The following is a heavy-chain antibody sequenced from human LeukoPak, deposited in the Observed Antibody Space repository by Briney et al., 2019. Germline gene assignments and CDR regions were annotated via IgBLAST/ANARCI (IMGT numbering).Heavy chain of an antibody. Sequence: GGSLRLSCAASGFTFSSYSMNWVRQAPGKGREWVSYTSSSSSTIYYADSVKGRFTISRDNAKNSLYLQMNSLRAEDTAVYYCARDAASIAASWGQGPLVTVSS. J-gene: IGHJ5*02. D-gene: IGHD6-6*01. CDR1: GFTFSSYS. V-gene: IGHV3-48*01. CDR3: ARDAASIAAS. CDR2: TSSSSSTI.